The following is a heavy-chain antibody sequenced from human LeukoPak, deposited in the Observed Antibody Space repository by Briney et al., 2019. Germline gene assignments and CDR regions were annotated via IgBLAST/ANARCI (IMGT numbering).Heavy chain of an antibody. Sequence: ASVKVSCKTFVYTFTAYYMHWVRQAPGQGLEWMGWINPNTGATNYAQKFQGRVTLTRATSISTAYVELSRLTSDDTVVYYCARDDSLQFASWSQGTLVTVSS. V-gene: IGHV1-2*02. CDR3: ARDDSLQFAS. J-gene: IGHJ4*02. CDR2: INPNTGAT. D-gene: IGHD5-18*01. CDR1: VYTFTAYY.